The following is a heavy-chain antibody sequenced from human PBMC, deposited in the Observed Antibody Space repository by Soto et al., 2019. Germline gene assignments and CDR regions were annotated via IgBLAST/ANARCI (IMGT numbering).Heavy chain of an antibody. CDR1: GGSFSGYY. D-gene: IGHD3-10*01. J-gene: IGHJ6*02. Sequence: SETLSLTCGVYGGSFSGYYWSWIRQPPGKGLEWIGYIYYSGSTYYNPSLKSRVTISVDTSKNQFSLKLSSVTAADTAVYYCARVSGIYYYGMDVWGQGTTVTVSS. CDR3: ARVSGIYYYGMDV. V-gene: IGHV4-59*12. CDR2: IYYSGST.